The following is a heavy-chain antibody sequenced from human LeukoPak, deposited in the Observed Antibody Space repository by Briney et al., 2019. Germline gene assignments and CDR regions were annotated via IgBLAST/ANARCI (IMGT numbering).Heavy chain of an antibody. D-gene: IGHD6-6*01. CDR2: IYPGDPDT. CDR1: GYSFTSYW. Sequence: GESLKISCKGSGYSFTSYWIGWVRQMPGKGLEWMGIIYPGDPDTRYSPSFQGQVTISADKSISTAYLQWSSLKASDTAMYYCARHRGLGAARRNDAFDIWGQGTMVTVSS. V-gene: IGHV5-51*01. J-gene: IGHJ3*02. CDR3: ARHRGLGAARRNDAFDI.